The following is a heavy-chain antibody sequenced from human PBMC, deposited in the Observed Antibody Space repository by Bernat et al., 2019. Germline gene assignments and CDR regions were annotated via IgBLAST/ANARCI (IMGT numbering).Heavy chain of an antibody. Sequence: QLQLQESGPGLVKPSETLSLTCTVSGASISSSSYYWGWIRQPPRKGLEWIGSIYYTGSTYYSPSLKSRVTISVDTSKNQFSLKLISVTAADTAVYYCARWESTLVPGAFDIWGQGTMVTVSS. CDR2: IYYTGST. CDR3: ARWESTLVPGAFDI. V-gene: IGHV4-39*01. CDR1: GASISSSSYY. J-gene: IGHJ3*02. D-gene: IGHD3-10*01.